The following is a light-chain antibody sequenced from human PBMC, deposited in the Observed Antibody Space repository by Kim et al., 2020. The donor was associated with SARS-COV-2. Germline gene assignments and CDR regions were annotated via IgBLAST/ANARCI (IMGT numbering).Light chain of an antibody. V-gene: IGLV2-14*03. CDR2: DVN. CDR1: SIDIGAYNF. CDR3: SSYRSTSTPVL. Sequence: QSITIPCTGTSIDIGAYNFVSWYQQHPGKVPKLMIYDVNKRPSGISNRFSGSKSGNTASLTISGLQAEDEADYYCSSYRSTSTPVLFGGGTKLTVL. J-gene: IGLJ2*01.